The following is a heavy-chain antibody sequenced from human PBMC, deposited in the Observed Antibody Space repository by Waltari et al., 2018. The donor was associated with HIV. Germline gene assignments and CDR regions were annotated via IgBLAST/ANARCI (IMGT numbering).Heavy chain of an antibody. Sequence: EVRLVESGGVLVQPGRSLRLSCSSSGSTLVDYTTTWFPLAPGKGLEWVGLIRSTSYGGATDFAASVRGRFSISRDDSKGIAFLQMDYLQSEDTAVYYCTRHKPPRIGAFDWFDPWGQGTRVTVSS. J-gene: IGHJ5*02. CDR3: TRHKPPRIGAFDWFDP. CDR2: IRSTSYGGAT. V-gene: IGHV3-49*03. CDR1: GSTLVDYT. D-gene: IGHD2-15*01.